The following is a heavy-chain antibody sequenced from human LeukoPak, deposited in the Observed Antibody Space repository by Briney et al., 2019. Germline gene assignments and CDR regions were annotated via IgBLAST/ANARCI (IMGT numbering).Heavy chain of an antibody. Sequence: SETLSLTCAVYGGSFSGYYWSWIRQPPGKGLEWIGEINHSGSTNYNPSLKSRVTISVDTSKNQFSLKLSSVTAADTAVYYCARIPPYYYDSSGYYYYYYGMDVWGQGTTVTVSS. CDR1: GGSFSGYY. CDR3: ARIPPYYYDSSGYYYYYYGMDV. V-gene: IGHV4-34*01. J-gene: IGHJ6*02. D-gene: IGHD3-22*01. CDR2: INHSGST.